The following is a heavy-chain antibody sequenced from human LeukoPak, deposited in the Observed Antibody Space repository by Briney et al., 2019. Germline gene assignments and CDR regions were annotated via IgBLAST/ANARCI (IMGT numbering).Heavy chain of an antibody. J-gene: IGHJ4*02. CDR3: ARAGGYTSSLDS. CDR1: GFTFSTYS. CDR2: ITSTSTYI. V-gene: IGHV3-21*01. D-gene: IGHD6-13*01. Sequence: PGGSLRLSCAASGFTFSTYSMNWVRQAPGEGLEWVSSITSTSTYIYYADSMKGRFTISRDNAKNSLYLQMKGLRAEDTAIYYCARAGGYTSSLDSWGQGTLVTVSS.